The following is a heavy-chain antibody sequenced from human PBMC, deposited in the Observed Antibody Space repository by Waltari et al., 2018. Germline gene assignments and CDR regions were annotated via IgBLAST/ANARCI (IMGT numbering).Heavy chain of an antibody. CDR2: INHSGST. J-gene: IGHJ6*02. D-gene: IGHD6-13*01. V-gene: IGHV4-34*01. CDR3: ARGAAAAHYYYYYGMDV. Sequence: QVQLQQWGAGLLKPSETLSLTCAVYGGSFSGYYWSWLRQPPGKGLEWIGEINHSGSTNNNPSRKSRVTISVDTSKNQFSLKLSSVTAADTAVYDCARGAAAAHYYYYYGMDVWGQGTTVTVSS. CDR1: GGSFSGYY.